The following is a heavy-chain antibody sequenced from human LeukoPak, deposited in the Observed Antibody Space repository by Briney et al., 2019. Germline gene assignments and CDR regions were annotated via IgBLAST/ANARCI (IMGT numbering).Heavy chain of an antibody. Sequence: GASVKVSCKASGYTFTDYYMHWVRQAPGQGLEWMGWMNPNSGKTGYARKFQGRVTMTKNTSISTAYMEVSSLGYEDTAIYYCARGRPGLASAGTYDFWGQGTLITVSS. D-gene: IGHD6-13*01. CDR2: MNPNSGKT. CDR3: ARGRPGLASAGTYDF. J-gene: IGHJ4*02. V-gene: IGHV1-8*02. CDR1: GYTFTDYY.